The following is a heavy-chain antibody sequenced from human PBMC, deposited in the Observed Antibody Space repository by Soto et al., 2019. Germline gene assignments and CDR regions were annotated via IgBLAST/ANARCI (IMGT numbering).Heavy chain of an antibody. Sequence: VQLVESGGGVVQPGRSLRLSCAASGFTFSSYGMHWVRQAPGKGLEWVAVISYDGSNKYYADSVKGRFTISRDNSKNTLYLQMNSLRAEDTAVYYCAKPKCSGGSCYIDYFDYWGQGTLVTVSS. CDR1: GFTFSSYG. D-gene: IGHD2-15*01. J-gene: IGHJ4*02. CDR2: ISYDGSNK. V-gene: IGHV3-30*18. CDR3: AKPKCSGGSCYIDYFDY.